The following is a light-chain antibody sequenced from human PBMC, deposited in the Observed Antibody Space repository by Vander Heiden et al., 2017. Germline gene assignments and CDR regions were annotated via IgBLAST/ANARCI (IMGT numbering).Light chain of an antibody. CDR1: KIGSKS. Sequence: SYVLTQPPSVSVAPGQTATITCGGNKIGSKSVHWYQQKTGQAPLLVVHDDSDRPPGIPERFSASNSGNTATLTISSVGAGDEADYFCQVGDTVRDHFVFGGGTKLTVL. CDR3: QVGDTVRDHFV. V-gene: IGLV3-21*02. CDR2: DDS. J-gene: IGLJ1*01.